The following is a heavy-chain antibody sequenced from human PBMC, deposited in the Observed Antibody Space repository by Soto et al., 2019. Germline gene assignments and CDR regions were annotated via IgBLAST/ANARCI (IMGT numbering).Heavy chain of an antibody. Sequence: GESLKISCKGSGYSFTSYWIGWVRQMPGKGLEWMGIIYPGDSDTRYSPSFQGQVTISADKSISTAYLQWSSLKASDTAMYYCARGIHACCSGSYYYYYGMDVWGQGTTVTVSS. CDR1: GYSFTSYW. CDR3: ARGIHACCSGSYYYYYGMDV. V-gene: IGHV5-51*01. J-gene: IGHJ6*02. D-gene: IGHD1-26*01. CDR2: IYPGDSDT.